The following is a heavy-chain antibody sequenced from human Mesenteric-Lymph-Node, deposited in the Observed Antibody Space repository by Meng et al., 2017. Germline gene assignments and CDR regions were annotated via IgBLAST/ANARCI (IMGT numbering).Heavy chain of an antibody. D-gene: IGHD2-15*01. J-gene: IGHJ6*02. Sequence: GESLKISCAASGFTFSDYYMSWIRQAPGKGLEWVSYISSSGSTIYYADSVKGRFTISRDNAKNSLYLQMNSLRAEDTAVYYCARARLGYLRFYYYYGMDVWGQGTTVTVSS. V-gene: IGHV3-11*04. CDR2: ISSSGSTI. CDR1: GFTFSDYY. CDR3: ARARLGYLRFYYYYGMDV.